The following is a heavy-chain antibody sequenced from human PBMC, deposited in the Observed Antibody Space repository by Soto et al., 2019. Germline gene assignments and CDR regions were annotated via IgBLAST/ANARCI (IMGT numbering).Heavy chain of an antibody. V-gene: IGHV3-23*01. J-gene: IGHJ6*02. Sequence: PWGSLRLSCVSSGFTFRTYTMNWVRQAPGKGLEWVSAISGSGGSTYYADSVKGRFTISRDNAKNSLYLQMNSLRAEDTAVYYCARDLRSRNRKYYYGMDVWGQGTTVTVSS. CDR1: GFTFRTYT. CDR2: ISGSGGST. CDR3: ARDLRSRNRKYYYGMDV.